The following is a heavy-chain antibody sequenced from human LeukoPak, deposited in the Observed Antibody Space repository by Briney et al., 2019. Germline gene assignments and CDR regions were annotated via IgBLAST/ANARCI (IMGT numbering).Heavy chain of an antibody. D-gene: IGHD3-22*01. Sequence: SETLSLTCAVYGGSFSGYYWSWIRQPPGKGLEWIGEIYHSGSTNYNPSLKSRVTISVDKSKNQFSLKLSSVTAADTAVYYCASWGESYYYDSSGYYYWGQGTLVTVSS. CDR1: GGSFSGYY. V-gene: IGHV4-34*01. CDR2: IYHSGST. J-gene: IGHJ4*02. CDR3: ASWGESYYYDSSGYYY.